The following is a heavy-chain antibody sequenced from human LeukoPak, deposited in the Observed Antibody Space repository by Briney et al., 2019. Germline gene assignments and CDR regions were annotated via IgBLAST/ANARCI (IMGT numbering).Heavy chain of an antibody. CDR3: AKCLSTSCQGAFDY. CDR1: GFTLDDYA. Sequence: GGSLRLSCAASGFTLDDYAMHWVRQAPGKGLEWVSGISWNSGRKDYADSVKGRFTISRDNARNSLYLQMNSLRVDDTALYYCAKCLSTSCQGAFDYWGQGTLVTVSS. J-gene: IGHJ4*02. D-gene: IGHD2-2*01. CDR2: ISWNSGRK. V-gene: IGHV3-9*01.